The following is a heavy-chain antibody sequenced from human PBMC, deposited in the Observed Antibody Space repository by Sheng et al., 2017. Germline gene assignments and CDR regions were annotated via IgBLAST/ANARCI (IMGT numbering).Heavy chain of an antibody. V-gene: IGHV1-69*05. CDR3: ALLHCSGGSCYRGWFDP. CDR2: IIPIFGTA. D-gene: IGHD2-15*01. J-gene: IGHJ5*02. Sequence: QVQLVQSGAEVKKPGSSVKVSCKASGGTFSSYAISWVRQAPGQGLEWMGGIIPIFGTANYAQKFQGRVTITTDESTSTAYMELSSLRSEDTAVYYCALLHCSGGSCYRGWFDPWGQGTLVTVSS. CDR1: GGTFSSYA.